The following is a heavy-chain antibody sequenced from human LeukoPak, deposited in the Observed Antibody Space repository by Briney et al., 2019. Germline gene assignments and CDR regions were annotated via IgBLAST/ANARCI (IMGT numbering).Heavy chain of an antibody. CDR2: INGDGRNI. CDR1: GFTFSSYW. V-gene: IGHV3-74*01. D-gene: IGHD3-9*01. CDR3: TRDLMDYDVSTGLHHYYMDV. Sequence: PGGSLRLSCVASGFTFSSYWMRWVHQGPRKGLVWVSRINGDGRNINYADSVRGRFTISRDNAKNTLYLQMNTLRVEDTAVYYCTRDLMDYDVSTGLHHYYMDVWGQGTTVTVSS. J-gene: IGHJ6*02.